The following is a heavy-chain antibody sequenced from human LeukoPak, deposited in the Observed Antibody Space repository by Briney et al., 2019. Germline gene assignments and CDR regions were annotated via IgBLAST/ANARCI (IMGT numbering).Heavy chain of an antibody. CDR2: INHSGST. Sequence: TLSLXXTVSGGSXSSSSYFWGWIRQPPGKGLEWIGEINHSGSTNYNPSLKSRVTISVDTSKNQFSLKLSSVTAADTAVYYCARLHRYNWNGDVDYWGQGTLVTVSS. V-gene: IGHV4-39*07. J-gene: IGHJ4*02. D-gene: IGHD1-20*01. CDR3: ARLHRYNWNGDVDY. CDR1: GGSXSSSSYF.